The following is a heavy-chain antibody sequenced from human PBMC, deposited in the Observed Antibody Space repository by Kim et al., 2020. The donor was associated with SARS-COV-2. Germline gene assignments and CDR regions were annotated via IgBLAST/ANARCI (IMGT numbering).Heavy chain of an antibody. CDR3: ARGGYSSSTSCYCYYYSLDV. V-gene: IGHV3-21*01. CDR1: GFAFGTHS. CDR2: ISSSTNYI. J-gene: IGHJ6*02. Sequence: GGSLRLSCAASGFAFGTHSMNWVRQAPGKGLEWVSSISSSTNYIYYADSVKGRFTISRDNAKNSLYLQMSSLRAEDTAVYYCARGGYSSSTSCYCYYYSLDVWGQGTTVTVSS. D-gene: IGHD2-2*01.